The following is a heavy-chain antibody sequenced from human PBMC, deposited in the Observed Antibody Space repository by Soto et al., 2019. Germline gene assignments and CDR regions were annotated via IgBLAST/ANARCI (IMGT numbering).Heavy chain of an antibody. CDR3: ARIEGGGYFDY. V-gene: IGHV4-4*02. J-gene: IGHJ4*02. D-gene: IGHD1-26*01. CDR1: GGSISSSNW. CDR2: IYHSGSA. Sequence: PSETLSLTCAAPGGSISSSNWWSCVRQPPGKGLEWVGGIYHSGSANYNPPLKSRVAISVDKSKIQFSLKLSSVTAVDTAVYYCARIEGGGYFDYWGQGTLVTVSS.